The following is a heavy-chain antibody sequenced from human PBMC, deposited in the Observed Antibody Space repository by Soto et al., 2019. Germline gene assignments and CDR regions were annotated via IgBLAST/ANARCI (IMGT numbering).Heavy chain of an antibody. V-gene: IGHV4-31*03. CDR2: IYYSGST. CDR3: ARERYGSGTLFDY. D-gene: IGHD3-10*01. CDR1: GGSISSGGYY. J-gene: IGHJ4*02. Sequence: QVQLQESGPGLVKHSQTLSLTYTVSGGSISSGGYYWSWIRQHPGKGLEWIGYIYYSGSTYYNPSLKSRVTISVDTSKNQFSLKLSSVTAADTAVYYCARERYGSGTLFDYWGQGTLVTVSS.